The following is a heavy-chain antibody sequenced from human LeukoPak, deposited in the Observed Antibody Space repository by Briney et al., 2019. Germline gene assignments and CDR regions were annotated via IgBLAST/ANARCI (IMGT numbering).Heavy chain of an antibody. V-gene: IGHV1-69*04. J-gene: IGHJ4*02. Sequence: ASVKVSCKASGGTFSNYAISWVRQAPGQGLEWMGRIIPIFGIANYVQKFQGRVTITADKSTTTAYMDLSSLRSEDTAVYYCARMPYYYDSSGYSTTPYFDYWGQGTLVTVSS. D-gene: IGHD3-22*01. CDR3: ARMPYYYDSSGYSTTPYFDY. CDR1: GGTFSNYA. CDR2: IIPIFGIA.